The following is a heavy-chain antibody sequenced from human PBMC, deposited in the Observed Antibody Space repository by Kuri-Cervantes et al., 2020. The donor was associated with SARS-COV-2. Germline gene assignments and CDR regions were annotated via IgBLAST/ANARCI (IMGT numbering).Heavy chain of an antibody. Sequence: GESLKISCAASGFTFSSYAMHWVRQAPGKGLEWVAFIRYDGSNKYYADSVKGRVTISRDNSKNPLYLQMNSLRAEDTAVYYCANDGGDTVLLFDYWGQGTLVTVSS. D-gene: IGHD5-18*01. CDR2: IRYDGSNK. V-gene: IGHV3-30*02. CDR1: GFTFSSYA. J-gene: IGHJ4*02. CDR3: ANDGGDTVLLFDY.